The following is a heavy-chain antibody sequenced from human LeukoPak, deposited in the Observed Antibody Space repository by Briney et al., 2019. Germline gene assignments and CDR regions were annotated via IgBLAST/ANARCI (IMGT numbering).Heavy chain of an antibody. V-gene: IGHV3-74*01. CDR3: GREYVWGSLDS. CDR2: IKSDGSSP. D-gene: IGHD3-16*01. CDR1: GFTFRDYW. Sequence: GGSLRLSCAASGFTFRDYWMQWVRQVPGKELVWVSRIKSDGSSPSYADSVRGRFTISRDNAKNTLFLQMNSLRAEDSAVYYCGREYVWGSLDSWGQGTLVTVSS. J-gene: IGHJ4*02.